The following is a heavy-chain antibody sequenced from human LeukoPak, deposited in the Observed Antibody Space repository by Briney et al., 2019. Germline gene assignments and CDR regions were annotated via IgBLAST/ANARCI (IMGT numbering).Heavy chain of an antibody. V-gene: IGHV3-30*02. Sequence: GGSLRLSCAASGFTFSTYGMHWVRQAPGEGLEWVAYIRHDESRTFYADSVKGRFTISRDNAKNSLYLQMNSLRAEDTAVYYCAKELTPDRSGFDAFHIWGQGTMVTVSS. CDR3: AKELTPDRSGFDAFHI. J-gene: IGHJ3*02. CDR1: GFTFSTYG. CDR2: IRHDESRT. D-gene: IGHD3-22*01.